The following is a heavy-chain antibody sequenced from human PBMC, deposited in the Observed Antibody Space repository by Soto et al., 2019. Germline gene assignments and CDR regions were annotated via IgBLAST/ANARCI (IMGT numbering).Heavy chain of an antibody. J-gene: IGHJ4*02. V-gene: IGHV5-51*01. CDR1: GHIFSNYW. D-gene: IGHD3-22*01. CDR3: ARQRLWGTSGYYYFEN. Sequence: PGESLKISCKGSGHIFSNYWIGWVRQMPGKGLEWMGIIYPGDSDTRYSPSFQGQVTITVDKSINTAYLQWSRLKASDTAIYYCARQRLWGTSGYYYFENWDQGTLVTVSS. CDR2: IYPGDSDT.